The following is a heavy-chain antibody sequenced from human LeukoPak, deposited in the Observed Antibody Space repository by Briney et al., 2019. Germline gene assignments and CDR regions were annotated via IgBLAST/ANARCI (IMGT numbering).Heavy chain of an antibody. CDR2: IKQDGSDK. Sequence: GGSLRLSCAASGFTFSNYWMTWVGQAPGKGLEWVANIKQDGSDKYYVDSVKGRFSISRDNAKNSLYLQMNSLRAEDTAVYFCARETIYGDYQLSYFDYWGQGTLVTVSS. D-gene: IGHD4-17*01. CDR3: ARETIYGDYQLSYFDY. CDR1: GFTFSNYW. J-gene: IGHJ4*02. V-gene: IGHV3-7*03.